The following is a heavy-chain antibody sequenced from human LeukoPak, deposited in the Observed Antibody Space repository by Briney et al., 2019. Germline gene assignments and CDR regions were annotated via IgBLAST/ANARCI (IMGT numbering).Heavy chain of an antibody. CDR2: ISYDGSNK. D-gene: IGHD3-22*01. CDR1: GFTFSSYA. J-gene: IGHJ4*02. Sequence: PGRSLRLSCAASGFTFSSYAMHWVRQAPGKGLEWVAVISYDGSNKYYADSVKGRFTISRDDSKNTLYLQMNSLRAEDTAVYYCAKASYDSSGYYSFDYWGQGTLVTVSS. V-gene: IGHV3-30*04. CDR3: AKASYDSSGYYSFDY.